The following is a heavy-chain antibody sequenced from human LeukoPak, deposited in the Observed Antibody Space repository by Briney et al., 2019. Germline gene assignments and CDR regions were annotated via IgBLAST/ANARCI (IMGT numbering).Heavy chain of an antibody. D-gene: IGHD3-22*01. J-gene: IGHJ4*02. Sequence: GGSLRLSCAASGFTFSSYAMSWVRQAPGKGLEWVSAISGSGGSTYYADSVKGRFTISRGNSKNTLYLQMNSLRAEDTAVYYCAKDLADYYDSSGYYCGFDYWGQGTLVTVSS. CDR3: AKDLADYYDSSGYYCGFDY. CDR1: GFTFSSYA. CDR2: ISGSGGST. V-gene: IGHV3-23*01.